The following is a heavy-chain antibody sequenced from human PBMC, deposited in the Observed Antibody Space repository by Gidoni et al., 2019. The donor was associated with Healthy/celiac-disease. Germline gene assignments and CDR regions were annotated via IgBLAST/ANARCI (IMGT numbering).Heavy chain of an antibody. D-gene: IGHD3-22*01. CDR1: GGSISSGGYY. CDR3: ARDSSGYPFGY. J-gene: IGHJ4*02. Sequence: QVQLQESGPGLVKPAQTLSLTGTVSGGSISSGGYYWSWIRQHPGKGLEWIGYIYYSGSTYYNPSLKSRVTISVDTSKNQFSLKLSSVTAADTAVYYCARDSSGYPFGYWGQGTLVTVSS. CDR2: IYYSGST. V-gene: IGHV4-31*03.